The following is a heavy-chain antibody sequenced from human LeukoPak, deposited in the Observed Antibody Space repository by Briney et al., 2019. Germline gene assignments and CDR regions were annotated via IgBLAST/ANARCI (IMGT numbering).Heavy chain of an antibody. V-gene: IGHV3-48*03. CDR2: ISSSGSTI. CDR1: GFTFSSYE. D-gene: IGHD3-22*01. J-gene: IGHJ4*02. Sequence: PVGSLRLSCAASGFTFSSYEMNWVRQAPGKGLEWVSYISSSGSTIYYADSVKGRFTISRDNAKNSLYLQMNSLRAEDTAVYYCASSYYYDSSGLDYWGQGTLVTVSS. CDR3: ASSYYYDSSGLDY.